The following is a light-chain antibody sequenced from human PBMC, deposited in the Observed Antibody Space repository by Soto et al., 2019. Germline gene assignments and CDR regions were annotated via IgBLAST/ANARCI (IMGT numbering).Light chain of an antibody. V-gene: IGKV3D-15*01. Sequence: EIVMTQSPATLSVSPGERATLSCRASQSVSSNLAWYQQKPGQAPRLLIYGASIRATGIPARFSGSGSGTEFTLTISSLQSEDFAVYYCQHYNNWITFGQGTRLEIK. CDR3: QHYNNWIT. CDR1: QSVSSN. J-gene: IGKJ5*01. CDR2: GAS.